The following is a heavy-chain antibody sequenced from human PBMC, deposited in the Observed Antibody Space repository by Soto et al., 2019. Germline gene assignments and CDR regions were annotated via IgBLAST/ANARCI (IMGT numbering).Heavy chain of an antibody. V-gene: IGHV1-69*06. CDR3: ARGAAPAVAFDI. Sequence: SVKVSCKASGGTFSSYAISWVRQAPGQGLEWMGGIIPIFGTANYAQKFQGRVTITADKSTSTAYMELSSLRSEDTAVYYCARGAAPAVAFDIWGQGTMVTVSS. CDR1: GGTFSSYA. CDR2: IIPIFGTA. J-gene: IGHJ3*02.